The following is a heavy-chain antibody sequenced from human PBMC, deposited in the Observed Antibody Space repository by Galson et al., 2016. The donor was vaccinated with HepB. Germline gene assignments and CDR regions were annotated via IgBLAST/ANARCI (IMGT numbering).Heavy chain of an antibody. V-gene: IGHV2-70*01. J-gene: IGHJ3*02. CDR1: GFSLSTTGMS. D-gene: IGHD3-22*01. Sequence: ALVKPTQTLTLTCTFSGFSLSTTGMSVSWIRQPPGKALEWLALIDWEDDKYYSTSLRTRLTISKDTSKNQVVLKMTNMDPVSTATYYCAHIPYYYDTSGDAFDIWGQGTMVTVSS. CDR3: AHIPYYYDTSGDAFDI. CDR2: IDWEDDK.